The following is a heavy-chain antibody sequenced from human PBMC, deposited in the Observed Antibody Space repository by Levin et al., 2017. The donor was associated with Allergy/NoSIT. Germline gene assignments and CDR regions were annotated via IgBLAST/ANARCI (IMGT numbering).Heavy chain of an antibody. D-gene: IGHD6-13*01. CDR1: GFTFSSYG. CDR3: AKGRSPVQPFDP. CDR2: ISYDGSNK. J-gene: IGHJ5*02. V-gene: IGHV3-30*18. Sequence: GESLKISCAASGFTFSSYGMHWVRQAPGKGLEWVAVISYDGSNKYYADSVKGRFTISRDNSKNTLYLQMNSLRAEDTAVYYCAKGRSPVQPFDPWGQGTLVTVSS.